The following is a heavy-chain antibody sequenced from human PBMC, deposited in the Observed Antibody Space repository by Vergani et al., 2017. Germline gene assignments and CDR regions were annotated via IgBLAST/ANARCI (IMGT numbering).Heavy chain of an antibody. D-gene: IGHD2-8*01. V-gene: IGHV5-10-1*01. Sequence: EVQLVQSGAEVKKPGESLRISCKGSGYSFTSYWISWVRQMPGKGLEWMGRIDPSDSYTNYSPSFQGHVTIPADKSISTAYLQWSSLKASDTAMYYCARLAGYCTNGVCYTEYFQHWGQGTLVTVSS. CDR1: GYSFTSYW. J-gene: IGHJ1*01. CDR3: ARLAGYCTNGVCYTEYFQH. CDR2: IDPSDSYT.